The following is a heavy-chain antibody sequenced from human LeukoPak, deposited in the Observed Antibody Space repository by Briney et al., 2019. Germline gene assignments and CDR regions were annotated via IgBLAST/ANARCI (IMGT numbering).Heavy chain of an antibody. CDR1: GGSISSHY. V-gene: IGHV4-59*11. Sequence: SETLSLTCTVSGGSISSHYWSWIRQPPGKGLEWIGYIYYSGSTNYNPSLKSRVTISVDTSKNQFSLKLSSVTAADTAVYYCARDYPAPTYYYDSSGYNPWFDPWGQGTLVTVSS. CDR2: IYYSGST. CDR3: ARDYPAPTYYYDSSGYNPWFDP. D-gene: IGHD3-22*01. J-gene: IGHJ5*02.